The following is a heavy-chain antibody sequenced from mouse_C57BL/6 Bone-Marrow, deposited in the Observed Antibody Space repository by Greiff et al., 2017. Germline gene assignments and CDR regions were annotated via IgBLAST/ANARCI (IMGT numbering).Heavy chain of an antibody. D-gene: IGHD1-1*01. CDR3: HYYGSSYDY. CDR1: GYTFTSYW. Sequence: QVQLQQPGAELVKPGASVKMSCKASGYTFTSYWITWVKQRPGQGLEWIGDIYPGSGSTNYNEKFKSKATLTVDTSASTAYMQLRSLTSEDSAVYYCHYYGSSYDYWGQGTTLTVSS. V-gene: IGHV1-55*01. J-gene: IGHJ2*01. CDR2: IYPGSGST.